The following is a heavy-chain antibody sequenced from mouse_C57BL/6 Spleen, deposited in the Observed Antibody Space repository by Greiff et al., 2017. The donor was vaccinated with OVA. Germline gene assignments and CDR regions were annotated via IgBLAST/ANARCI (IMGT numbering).Heavy chain of an antibody. CDR1: GYTFTDYN. V-gene: IGHV1-18*01. D-gene: IGHD2-2*01. J-gene: IGHJ2*01. CDR2: INPNNGGT. Sequence: VQLQQSGPELVKPGASVKIPCKASGYTFTDYNMDWVKQSHGKSLEWIGDINPNNGGTIYNQKFKGKATLTVDKSSSTAYMELRSLTSEDTAVYYCARRYYGYDDYFDYWGQGTTLTVSS. CDR3: ARRYYGYDDYFDY.